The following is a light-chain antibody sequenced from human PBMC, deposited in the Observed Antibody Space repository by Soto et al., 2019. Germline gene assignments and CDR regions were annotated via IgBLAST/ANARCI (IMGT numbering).Light chain of an antibody. Sequence: EIVMTQSPATLSVSPGERATLSCRASQIVATNLAWYQQKPDQAPRLLIYGASTRATGIPARFSGSGSGTEFTLTISSLQSEDFAVYYCQQYHNWPPRTFGQGTKVDIK. CDR1: QIVATN. V-gene: IGKV3-15*01. J-gene: IGKJ1*01. CDR3: QQYHNWPPRT. CDR2: GAS.